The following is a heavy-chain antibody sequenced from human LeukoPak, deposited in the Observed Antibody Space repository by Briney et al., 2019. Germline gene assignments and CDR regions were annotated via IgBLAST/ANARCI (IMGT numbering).Heavy chain of an antibody. V-gene: IGHV3-23*01. D-gene: IGHD1-1*01. CDR2: IRGGGET. CDR1: GFSFSNYA. CDR3: AKANWVSNADAVW. Sequence: PGGSLRLSCAASGFSFSNYAMSWVRQAPARGPEWVSRIRGGGETIYAESVKGRFTLSRDDSRNTVYLQLNNLRVEDTAIYYCAKANWVSNADAVWWGQGTQVTVSS. J-gene: IGHJ4*02.